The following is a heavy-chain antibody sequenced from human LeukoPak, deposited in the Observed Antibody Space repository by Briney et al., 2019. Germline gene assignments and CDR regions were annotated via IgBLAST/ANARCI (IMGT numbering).Heavy chain of an antibody. CDR2: ISSSSSYI. J-gene: IGHJ3*02. V-gene: IGHV3-21*01. CDR3: ARDRSGFLEWLDAFDI. CDR1: GFTFSSYS. Sequence: GGSLRLSCAASGFTFSSYSMNWVRQAPGKGLEWVSSISSSSSYIYYADSVKGRFTISRDNAKNSLYLQMNSLRAEDAAVYYCARDRSGFLEWLDAFDIWGQGTMVTVSS. D-gene: IGHD3-3*01.